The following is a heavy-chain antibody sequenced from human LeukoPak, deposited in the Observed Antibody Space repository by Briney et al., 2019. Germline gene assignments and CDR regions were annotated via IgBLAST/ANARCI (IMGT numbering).Heavy chain of an antibody. D-gene: IGHD3-3*01. V-gene: IGHV4-59*12. CDR2: IYHSGST. CDR3: ARSRVWSDYWGYFDY. J-gene: IGHJ4*02. CDR1: GGSIIGYY. Sequence: ESSETLSLTCTVSGGSIIGYYWNWIRQPPGKGLDWIGYIYHSGSTNYNPSLKSRVTISVDTSKTQISLKLRAVTAADTAVYYCARSRVWSDYWGYFDYWGQGTLVTVSS.